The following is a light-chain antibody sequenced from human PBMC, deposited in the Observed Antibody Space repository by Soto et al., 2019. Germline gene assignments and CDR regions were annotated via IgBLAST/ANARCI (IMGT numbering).Light chain of an antibody. CDR2: VGTGGIVG. J-gene: IGLJ3*02. CDR3: GADHGRGSSFVKV. Sequence: QSVLTQPPSASASLGASVTLTCTLSSGHSNYKVDWYQQRPGKGPRFVMRVGTGGIVGSKGDGIPDRFSVLGSGLIRNLTIKNIQEEDESDYHCGADHGRGSSFVKVFGGGTKLTVL. V-gene: IGLV9-49*01. CDR1: SGHSNYK.